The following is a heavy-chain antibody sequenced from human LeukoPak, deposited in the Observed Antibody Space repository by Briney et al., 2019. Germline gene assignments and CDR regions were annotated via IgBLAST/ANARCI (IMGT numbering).Heavy chain of an antibody. V-gene: IGHV1-2*02. CDR1: GYTFTDYY. Sequence: HGVSVKVSCKATGYTFTDYYLHWVRQAPGQGLEYMGWINPENGYTNYVQKFQDRVTMTRDTSITSAYMDLSRLRSDDTAVYYCAREDLWINAFDIWGQGTMVTVSS. CDR2: INPENGYT. D-gene: IGHD5-12*01. J-gene: IGHJ3*02. CDR3: AREDLWINAFDI.